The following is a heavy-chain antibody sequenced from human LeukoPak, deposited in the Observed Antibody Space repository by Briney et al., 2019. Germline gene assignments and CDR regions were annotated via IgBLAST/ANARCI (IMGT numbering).Heavy chain of an antibody. J-gene: IGHJ6*03. CDR3: ARDGGIAARGPTYMDV. CDR2: IYYSGSS. V-gene: IGHV4-39*07. Sequence: SETLSLTCTVSGGSISSSSYYWGWIRQPPGKGLEWIGSIYYSGSSYYNPSLKSRVTISVDKSKNQFSLKLSSVTAADTAVYYCARDGGIAARGPTYMDVWGKGTTVTVSS. CDR1: GGSISSSSYY. D-gene: IGHD6-6*01.